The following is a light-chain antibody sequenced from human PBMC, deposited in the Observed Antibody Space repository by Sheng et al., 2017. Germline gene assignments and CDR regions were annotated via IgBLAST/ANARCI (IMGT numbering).Light chain of an antibody. J-gene: IGLJ1*01. CDR2: DDY. V-gene: IGLV3-21*02. CDR3: QVYHYGTDYSLV. Sequence: SYALAQPPSVSVAPGHTATLTCGGGNIEIKNVHWYQQKPGRAPVLVVYDDYDRPSGIPERFSGSNSGNTATLTITRVEAGDEADYYCQVYHYGTDYSLVFGTGTKVTVL. CDR1: NIEIKN.